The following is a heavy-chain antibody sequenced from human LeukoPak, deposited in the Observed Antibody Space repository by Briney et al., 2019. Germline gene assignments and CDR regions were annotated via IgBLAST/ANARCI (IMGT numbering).Heavy chain of an antibody. V-gene: IGHV4-59*08. Sequence: ASETLSLTCTVSGGSISSDYWTWIRQPPGKGLEWIGYIYYSGSTNYNPSLRSRVTISVDTSKNQFSLKLTSVTAADTAVYYCARRRSGSSSEFDPWGQGTLVTASS. CDR1: GGSISSDY. CDR2: IYYSGST. D-gene: IGHD6-6*01. J-gene: IGHJ5*02. CDR3: ARRRSGSSSEFDP.